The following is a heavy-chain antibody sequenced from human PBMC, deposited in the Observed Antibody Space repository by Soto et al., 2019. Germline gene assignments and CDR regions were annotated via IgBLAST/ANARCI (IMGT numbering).Heavy chain of an antibody. CDR1: GGSISSGGYY. V-gene: IGHV4-31*03. J-gene: IGHJ4*02. CDR2: IYYSGST. Sequence: PSETLSLTCTVSGGSISSGGYYWSWIRQHPGKGLEWIGYIYYSGSTYYNPSLKSRVTISVDTSKNQFSLKLSSVTAADTAVYYCARAPYYYDSSGYPFDYWGQGTLVTVSS. D-gene: IGHD3-22*01. CDR3: ARAPYYYDSSGYPFDY.